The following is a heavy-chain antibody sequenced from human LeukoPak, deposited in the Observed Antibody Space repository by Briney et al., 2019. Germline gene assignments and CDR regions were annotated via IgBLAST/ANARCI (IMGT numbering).Heavy chain of an antibody. J-gene: IGHJ5*02. CDR1: GYTFTSYA. V-gene: IGHV1-3*03. D-gene: IGHD2-15*01. Sequence: ASVKLSCKASGYTFTSYAMHWVRQPPGQRLEWMGWINAGNGNTKYSHDFQGRVTITRDTAASTAYMELSSLRSEDMAVYYCARDLSLGYCSGGSCYSAGGWFDPWGQGTLVTVSS. CDR2: INAGNGNT. CDR3: ARDLSLGYCSGGSCYSAGGWFDP.